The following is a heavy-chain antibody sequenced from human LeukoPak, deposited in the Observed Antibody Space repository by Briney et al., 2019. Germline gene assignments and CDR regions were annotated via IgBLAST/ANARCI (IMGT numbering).Heavy chain of an antibody. CDR3: TREATMVVTPDHAFDI. CDR2: ISSSGSTI. J-gene: IGHJ3*02. D-gene: IGHD4-23*01. CDR1: GFSFSSYE. V-gene: IGHV3-48*03. Sequence: SGGSLRLSCAASGFSFSSYEMNWVRQAPGKGLEWVSYISSSGSTIYYADSVKGRFTISRDNAKNSLYLQMNSLRAEDTAVYYCTREATMVVTPDHAFDIWGQGTMVTVSS.